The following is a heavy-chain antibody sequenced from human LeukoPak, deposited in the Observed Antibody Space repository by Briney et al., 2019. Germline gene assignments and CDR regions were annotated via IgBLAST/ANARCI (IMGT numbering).Heavy chain of an antibody. D-gene: IGHD3-9*01. V-gene: IGHV3-11*04. J-gene: IGHJ6*02. CDR1: GFTFSDYY. CDR3: ARDDRSNYDILTGPYYYYGMDV. Sequence: GGSLRLSCAASGFTFSDYYMSWIRQAPGKGLEWVSYISSSGSTIYYADSVKGRFTISRDNSKNTLYLQMNSLRAEDTAVYYCARDDRSNYDILTGPYYYYGMDVWGQGTTVTVSS. CDR2: ISSSGSTI.